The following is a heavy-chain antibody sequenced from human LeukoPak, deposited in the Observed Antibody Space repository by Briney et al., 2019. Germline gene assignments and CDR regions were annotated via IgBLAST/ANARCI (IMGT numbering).Heavy chain of an antibody. Sequence: AAVKVSCKASGYTFTSYGISWVRQAPGQGLEWMGWIIAYNGNTNYAQKLQGRVTMTTDTSTSTAYMELRSVRSDETAVYYCARDALWFGGVRHFDYWGQGTLVIVSS. CDR2: IIAYNGNT. CDR1: GYTFTSYG. CDR3: ARDALWFGGVRHFDY. D-gene: IGHD3-10*01. V-gene: IGHV1-18*01. J-gene: IGHJ4*02.